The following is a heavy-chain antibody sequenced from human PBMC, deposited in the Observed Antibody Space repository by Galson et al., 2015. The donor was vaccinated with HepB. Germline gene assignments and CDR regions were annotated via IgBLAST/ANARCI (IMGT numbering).Heavy chain of an antibody. CDR1: GFTFSSYS. V-gene: IGHV3-21*01. CDR2: ISSSSSYI. CDR3: ARAWRERCSGGSCYPDY. J-gene: IGHJ4*02. Sequence: SLRLSCAASGFTFSSYSMNWVRQAPGKGLEWVSSISSSSSYIYYADSVKGRFTISRDNAKNSLYLQMNSLRAEDTAVYYCARAWRERCSGGSCYPDYWGQGTLVTVSS. D-gene: IGHD2-15*01.